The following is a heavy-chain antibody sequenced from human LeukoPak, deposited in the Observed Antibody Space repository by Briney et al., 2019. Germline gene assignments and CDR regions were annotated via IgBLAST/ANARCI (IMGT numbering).Heavy chain of an antibody. Sequence: SETLSLTCAVYGGSFSGYYWSWIRQPPGKGLEWIGEINHSGSTNYNPSLKSRVTISVDTSKNQFSLKLSSVTAADTAVYYCARRGSGHNDYWGQGTLVTVSS. V-gene: IGHV4-34*01. CDR1: GGSFSGYY. CDR3: ARRGSGHNDY. D-gene: IGHD3-16*01. CDR2: INHSGST. J-gene: IGHJ4*02.